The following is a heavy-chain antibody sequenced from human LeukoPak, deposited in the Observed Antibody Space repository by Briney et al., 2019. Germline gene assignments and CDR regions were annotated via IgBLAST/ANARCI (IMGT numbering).Heavy chain of an antibody. CDR2: IYYSGST. CDR1: GGSISSYY. Sequence: PSETLSLTCTVSGGSISSYYWSWIRQPPGKGLEWIGYIYYSGSTNYNPSLKSRVTISVDTSKNQFSLKLSSVTAADTAVYYCASTLAARNYFDYWGQGTLVTDSS. D-gene: IGHD6-6*01. V-gene: IGHV4-59*01. J-gene: IGHJ4*02. CDR3: ASTLAARNYFDY.